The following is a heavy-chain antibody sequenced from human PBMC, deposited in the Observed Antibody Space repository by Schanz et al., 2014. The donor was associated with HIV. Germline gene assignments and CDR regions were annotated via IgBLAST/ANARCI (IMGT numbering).Heavy chain of an antibody. CDR3: ARGQDWPGPQLDH. Sequence: QVQLVQSGAEVKKPGASVKVSCEASGGTFSSHAISWVRQAPGQGLDWMGWISPYNGDRKYDRKIQGRVTLTTDTSTNTAYMELRSLRSDDTAVYYCARGQDWPGPQLDHWGHGTLVIVSS. J-gene: IGHJ5*02. V-gene: IGHV1-18*01. CDR2: ISPYNGDR. CDR1: GGTFSSHA. D-gene: IGHD3-9*01.